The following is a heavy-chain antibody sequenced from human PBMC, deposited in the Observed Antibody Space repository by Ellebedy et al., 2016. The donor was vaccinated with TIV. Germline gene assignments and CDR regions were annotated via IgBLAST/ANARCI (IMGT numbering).Heavy chain of an antibody. CDR2: IGYDGSNK. V-gene: IGHV3-33*08. CDR1: GFAFGGFC. Sequence: GESLKISCAASGFAFGGFCMNWVRQAPDKGLEWVAVIGYDGSNKIYADSVKGRFTISRDNSKNTLYLQMNSLRAEDKSVYYCAGDPGTVQIHWYFDLWGRGTLVTVSS. CDR3: AGDPGTVQIHWYFDL. J-gene: IGHJ2*01. D-gene: IGHD1-1*01.